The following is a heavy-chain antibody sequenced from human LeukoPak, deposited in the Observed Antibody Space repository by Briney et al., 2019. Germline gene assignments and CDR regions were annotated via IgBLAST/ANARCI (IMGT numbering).Heavy chain of an antibody. V-gene: IGHV4-34*01. D-gene: IGHD3-16*02. CDR2: INHSGST. Sequence: SETLSLTCAVYGGSFSGYYWSWIRQPPGKGLEWIGEINHSGSTNYNPSLKSRVTISVDTSKNQFSLKLSSVTAADTAVYYCARSLSLSSFDYWGQGTLVTVSS. J-gene: IGHJ4*02. CDR3: ARSLSLSSFDY. CDR1: GGSFSGYY.